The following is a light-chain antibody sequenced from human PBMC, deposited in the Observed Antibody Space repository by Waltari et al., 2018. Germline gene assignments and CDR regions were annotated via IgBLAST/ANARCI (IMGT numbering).Light chain of an antibody. CDR3: QQYGSSPLT. CDR2: GAS. V-gene: IGKV3-20*01. J-gene: IGKJ5*01. CDR1: QSVRHNY. Sequence: EIVLTQSPGTLSLSPGERATLSCRASQSVRHNYIAWYQQKPGQAPRLLIFGASSGATGIPERFSGSGSGTDFTLTISRLEPGDFAVYYCQQYGSSPLTFGQGTRLDIK.